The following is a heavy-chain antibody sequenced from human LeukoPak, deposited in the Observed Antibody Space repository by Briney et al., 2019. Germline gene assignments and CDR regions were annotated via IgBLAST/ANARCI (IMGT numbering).Heavy chain of an antibody. Sequence: GASVKVSCKASGYTFTGYYMHWVRQAPGQGVEWMGWINPNSGGTNYAQKFQGRVTMTRDTSISTAYMELSRLRSDDTAVYYCARGLYYYGSGSSITGYWGQGTLVTVSS. CDR2: INPNSGGT. D-gene: IGHD3-10*01. CDR1: GYTFTGYY. J-gene: IGHJ4*02. CDR3: ARGLYYYGSGSSITGY. V-gene: IGHV1-2*02.